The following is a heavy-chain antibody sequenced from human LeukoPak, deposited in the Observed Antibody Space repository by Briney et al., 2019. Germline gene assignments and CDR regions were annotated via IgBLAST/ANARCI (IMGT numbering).Heavy chain of an antibody. J-gene: IGHJ5*02. CDR3: ARAPQLTGTSQRIRSVWFDP. CDR2: INHSGST. V-gene: IGHV4-34*01. D-gene: IGHD1-7*01. Sequence: SETLSLTCAVYGGSFSGYYWSWIRQPPGKGLEWIGEINHSGSTNYNPSLKSRVTISVDTSKNQFSLKLSSVTAADTAVYYCARAPQLTGTSQRIRSVWFDPWGQGTLVTVSS. CDR1: GGSFSGYY.